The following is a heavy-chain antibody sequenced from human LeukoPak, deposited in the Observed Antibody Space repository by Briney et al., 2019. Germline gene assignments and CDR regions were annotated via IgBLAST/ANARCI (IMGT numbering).Heavy chain of an antibody. D-gene: IGHD3-16*01. Sequence: ASVKVSCKASGYTFTSYGISWVRQAPGQGLEWMGWISAYNGNTNYAQKLQGRVTMTTDTSTSTAYMELRSPRSNDTAVYYCARDRAHRIMITFGGVYDYWGQGTLVTVSS. CDR3: ARDRAHRIMITFGGVYDY. J-gene: IGHJ4*02. V-gene: IGHV1-18*01. CDR2: ISAYNGNT. CDR1: GYTFTSYG.